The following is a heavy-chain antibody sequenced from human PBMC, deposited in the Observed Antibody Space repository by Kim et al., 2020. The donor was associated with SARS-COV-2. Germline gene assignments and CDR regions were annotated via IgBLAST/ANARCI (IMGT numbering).Heavy chain of an antibody. Sequence: SETLSLTCAVYGGSFSGYYWSWIRQPPGKGLEWIGEINHSGSTNYNPSLKSRVTILVDTSKNQFSLKLSSVTAADTAVYYCASRIVVVVAATRRVFWDVWGQGTTVTVSS. CDR1: GGSFSGYY. V-gene: IGHV4-34*01. CDR3: ASRIVVVVAATRRVFWDV. J-gene: IGHJ6*02. CDR2: INHSGST. D-gene: IGHD2-15*01.